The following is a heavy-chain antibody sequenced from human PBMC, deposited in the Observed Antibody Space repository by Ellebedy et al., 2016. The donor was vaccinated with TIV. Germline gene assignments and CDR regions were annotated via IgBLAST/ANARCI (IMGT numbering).Heavy chain of an antibody. Sequence: AASVKVSCKASGYNLSSYGISWVRQAPGQGLEWMGWISAYTGNTNYVQKLRGRVTMTTDTSTSTAYMELRSLRYDDTAVYYCARTAVKAAGTLIPRYGMDVWGQGTTVTVSS. CDR1: GYNLSSYG. J-gene: IGHJ6*02. CDR3: ARTAVKAAGTLIPRYGMDV. D-gene: IGHD6-13*01. V-gene: IGHV1-18*01. CDR2: ISAYTGNT.